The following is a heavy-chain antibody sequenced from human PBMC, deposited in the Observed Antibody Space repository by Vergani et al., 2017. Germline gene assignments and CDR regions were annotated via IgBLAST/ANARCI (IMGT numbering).Heavy chain of an antibody. V-gene: IGHV1-18*04. CDR2: ISAYNGNT. Sequence: QVQLVQSGAEVKKPGASVKVSCKASGYTFTSYGISWVRQAPGQGLEWMGWISAYNGNTNYAQKLQGRVTMTADTSTNTAYMELRSLRSDATAVYFCARVAPSNSEVTPTAFDVWGQGTMVTVSS. CDR3: ARVAPSNSEVTPTAFDV. CDR1: GYTFTSYG. J-gene: IGHJ3*01. D-gene: IGHD1-1*01.